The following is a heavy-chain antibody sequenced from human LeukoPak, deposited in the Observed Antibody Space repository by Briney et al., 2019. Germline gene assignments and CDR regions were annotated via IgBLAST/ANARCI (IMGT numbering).Heavy chain of an antibody. CDR2: INSDGSST. J-gene: IGHJ3*02. Sequence: GGSLRLSCAASGFTFSSYWMHWVRQAPGKGLVWVSRINSDGSSTSYADSVKGRFTISRDNAKNTLYLQMNSLRAEDQAVYYCARSEGYCSGGSCYSDAFDIWGQGTMVTVSS. CDR3: ARSEGYCSGGSCYSDAFDI. D-gene: IGHD2-15*01. CDR1: GFTFSSYW. V-gene: IGHV3-74*01.